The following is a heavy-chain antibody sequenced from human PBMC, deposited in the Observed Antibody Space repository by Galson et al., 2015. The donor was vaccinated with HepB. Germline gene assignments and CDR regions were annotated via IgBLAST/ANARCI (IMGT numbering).Heavy chain of an antibody. CDR2: ISAYNRKT. V-gene: IGHV1-18*01. D-gene: IGHD2-15*01. CDR1: GYTFSSYS. Sequence: SVKVSCKVSGYTFSSYSITWVRQAPGQGLEWMGWISAYNRKTNYAQKFQGRVTMTTDTSTSTAYMELRRLRSDDTAVYYCARGGLVVGVAAIQNNWFDPWGQGTLVTASS. CDR3: ARGGLVVGVAAIQNNWFDP. J-gene: IGHJ5*02.